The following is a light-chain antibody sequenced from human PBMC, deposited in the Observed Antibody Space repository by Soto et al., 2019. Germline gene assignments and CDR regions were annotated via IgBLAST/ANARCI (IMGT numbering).Light chain of an antibody. CDR2: EVT. Sequence: QSVLTQSASVSGSPGQSITISCTGTSSDVGPYNLVSWYQQHPGKAPKLIIYEVTERPSGVSNRFSGSKSGNTASLTISGLQADDEADYYCCSYAGPKTVVFGLGTKVTVL. J-gene: IGLJ1*01. V-gene: IGLV2-23*02. CDR1: SSDVGPYNL. CDR3: CSYAGPKTVV.